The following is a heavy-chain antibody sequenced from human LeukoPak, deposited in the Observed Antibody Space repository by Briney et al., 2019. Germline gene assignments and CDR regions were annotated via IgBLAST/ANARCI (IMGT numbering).Heavy chain of an antibody. CDR1: GYSFTSYW. D-gene: IGHD3-22*01. J-gene: IGHJ4*02. Sequence: GESLQISCKGSGYSFTSYWIGWLRQLPGKGLEWMGIIYPGDSDTRYSPSFQGQVTISADNSISTGYLQWSSLKASDTAMYYCARLNHDSSGSGLDYWGQGTLFTVSS. CDR2: IYPGDSDT. CDR3: ARLNHDSSGSGLDY. V-gene: IGHV5-51*01.